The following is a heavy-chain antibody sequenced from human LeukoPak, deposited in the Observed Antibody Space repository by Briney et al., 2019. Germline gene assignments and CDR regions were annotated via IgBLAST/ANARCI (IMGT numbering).Heavy chain of an antibody. CDR3: ARARAGYGFEVDY. CDR1: GGTFSSYA. J-gene: IGHJ4*02. Sequence: GCSVKVSCKASGGTFSSYAISWVRQAPGQGLEWMGGIILIFGTANYAQKFQGRVTITTDESTSTAYMELSSLRSEDTAVYYCARARAGYGFEVDYWGQGTLVTVSS. D-gene: IGHD3-10*01. CDR2: IILIFGTA. V-gene: IGHV1-69*05.